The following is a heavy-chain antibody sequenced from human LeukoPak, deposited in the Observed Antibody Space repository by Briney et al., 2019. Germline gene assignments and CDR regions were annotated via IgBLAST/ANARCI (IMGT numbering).Heavy chain of an antibody. CDR3: ARVFGAYGDYYYYGMDV. Sequence: SETLSLTCSVYGGSFSGYYWSRIRQPPGHELEGIGEINHSGSTNYNPYHSSLVTISVDTSKDQFSLKLSSVTAADTAVYYCARVFGAYGDYYYYGMDVWGKGTTVTVSS. D-gene: IGHD4-17*01. J-gene: IGHJ6*04. V-gene: IGHV4-34*01. CDR2: INHSGST. CDR1: GGSFSGYY.